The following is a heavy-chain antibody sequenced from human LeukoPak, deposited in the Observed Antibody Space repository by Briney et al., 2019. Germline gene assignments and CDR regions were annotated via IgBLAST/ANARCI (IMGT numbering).Heavy chain of an antibody. Sequence: QSGGSLRLSCTASGFTFSSYWVHWVRQTQEMGLVWVSRINRDGSVTDYADSVKGRFTISRDNAKNTVYLQMHSLRAEDTAVYYCARDLRGIYDYWGQGTLVTVSS. J-gene: IGHJ4*02. D-gene: IGHD3-16*01. CDR1: GFTFSSYW. V-gene: IGHV3-74*01. CDR2: INRDGSVT. CDR3: ARDLRGIYDY.